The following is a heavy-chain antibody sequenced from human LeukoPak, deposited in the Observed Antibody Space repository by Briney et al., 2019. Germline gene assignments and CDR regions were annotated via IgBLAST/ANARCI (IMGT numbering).Heavy chain of an antibody. CDR3: ARAPYDILTGYDNYFDY. J-gene: IGHJ4*02. V-gene: IGHV4-61*02. Sequence: SETLSLTCTVSGGSISSSSYYWGWIRQPAGKGLEWIGRIYTSGSTNYNPSLKSRVTMSVDTSKNQFSLKLSSVTAADTAVYYCARAPYDILTGYDNYFDYWGQGTLVTVSS. D-gene: IGHD3-9*01. CDR1: GGSISSSSYY. CDR2: IYTSGST.